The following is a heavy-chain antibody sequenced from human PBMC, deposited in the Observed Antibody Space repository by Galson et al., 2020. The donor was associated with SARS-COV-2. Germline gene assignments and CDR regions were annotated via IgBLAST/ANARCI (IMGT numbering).Heavy chain of an antibody. D-gene: IGHD3-9*01. Sequence: GGSLRLSCAASGFTFGIYWMTWVRQAPGKGLEWVANIKEDGSDKYYVDSVKGRFTISRDNAKNSLYLQMNSLRVDDTAVYYCARGHDILTGRYREGWLDSWGQGALVTVSS. CDR2: IKEDGSDK. CDR3: ARGHDILTGRYREGWLDS. V-gene: IGHV3-7*03. J-gene: IGHJ5*01. CDR1: GFTFGIYW.